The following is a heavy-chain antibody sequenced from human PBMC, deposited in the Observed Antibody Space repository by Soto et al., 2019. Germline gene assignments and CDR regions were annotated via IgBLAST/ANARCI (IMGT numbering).Heavy chain of an antibody. CDR1: GYSFTSYW. Sequence: GESLKISCKGSGYSFTSYWIGWVRQMTGKGLEWMGIIYPGNSDTRYSPSFQGQATISADKSISTPYLHRSSLKASDTAMYYCAGGVGYASRAFDIWGQGTMVTFSS. V-gene: IGHV5-51*01. CDR2: IYPGNSDT. CDR3: AGGVGYASRAFDI. D-gene: IGHD1-26*01. J-gene: IGHJ3*02.